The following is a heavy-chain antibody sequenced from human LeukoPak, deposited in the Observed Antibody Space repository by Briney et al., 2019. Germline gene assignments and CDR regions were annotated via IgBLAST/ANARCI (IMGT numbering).Heavy chain of an antibody. CDR2: ITASGGST. Sequence: GGSLRLSCVGSGFTFSSYAMSWVRQAPGKGLEWVSSITASGGSTYYTESVKGRLTISRDNSQNTLYLQMNSLRAEDTAVYYCAKPYHTRDGYNHWGQGTLVTVSS. J-gene: IGHJ4*02. D-gene: IGHD5-24*01. CDR3: AKPYHTRDGYNH. CDR1: GFTFSSYA. V-gene: IGHV3-23*01.